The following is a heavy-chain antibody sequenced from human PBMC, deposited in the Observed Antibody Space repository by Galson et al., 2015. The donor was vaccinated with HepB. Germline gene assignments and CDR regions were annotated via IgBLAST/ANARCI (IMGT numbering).Heavy chain of an antibody. CDR1: GGTFSSYA. Sequence: SVKVSCKASGGTFSSYAISWVRQAPGQGLEWMGGIIPIFGIANYAQKFQGRVTITADESTSTAYMELSSLRSEDTAAYYCATADLRGIAAAGPASYWGQGTLVTVSS. D-gene: IGHD6-13*01. V-gene: IGHV1-69*13. CDR2: IIPIFGIA. J-gene: IGHJ4*02. CDR3: ATADLRGIAAAGPASY.